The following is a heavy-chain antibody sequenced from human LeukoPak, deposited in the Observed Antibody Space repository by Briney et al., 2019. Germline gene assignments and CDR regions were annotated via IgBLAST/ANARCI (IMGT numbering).Heavy chain of an antibody. V-gene: IGHV4-61*05. CDR1: GGSISSSSYY. D-gene: IGHD3-3*01. CDR2: IYYSGST. Sequence: SETLSLACTVSGGSISSSSYYWGWIRQPPGKGVEWIGYIYYSGSTNYNPSLKSRVTISVDTSKNQFSLKLSSVTAADTAVYYCARGLTIFGVVNNYYYYMDVWGKGTTVTVSS. J-gene: IGHJ6*03. CDR3: ARGLTIFGVVNNYYYYMDV.